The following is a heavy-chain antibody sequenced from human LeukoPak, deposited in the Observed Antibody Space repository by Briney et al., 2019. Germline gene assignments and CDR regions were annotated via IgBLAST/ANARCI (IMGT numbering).Heavy chain of an antibody. CDR2: IYYSGST. CDR3: AGGRTRCSGGSCYSPYGMDV. V-gene: IGHV4-30-4*08. D-gene: IGHD2-15*01. Sequence: SETLSLTCTVSGGSISSGGYYWSWIRQHPGKGLEWIGYIYYSGSTYYNPSLRSRVTISVDTSKNQFSLKLSSVTAADTAVYYCAGGRTRCSGGSCYSPYGMDVWGQGTTVTVSS. J-gene: IGHJ6*02. CDR1: GGSISSGGYY.